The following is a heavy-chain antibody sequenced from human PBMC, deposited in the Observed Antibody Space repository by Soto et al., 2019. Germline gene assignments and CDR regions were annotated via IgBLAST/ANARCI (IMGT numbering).Heavy chain of an antibody. CDR1: GFTFSNAW. J-gene: IGHJ4*02. Sequence: GGSLRLSCAASGFTFSNAWMSWVRQAPGKGLEWVGRIKSKTDGGTTDYAAPVKGRFTISRDDSKNTLYLQMNSLKTEDTAVYYCTTESRYYYDSSGYGRFDYWGQGTRVTVSA. CDR2: IKSKTDGGTT. V-gene: IGHV3-15*01. D-gene: IGHD3-22*01. CDR3: TTESRYYYDSSGYGRFDY.